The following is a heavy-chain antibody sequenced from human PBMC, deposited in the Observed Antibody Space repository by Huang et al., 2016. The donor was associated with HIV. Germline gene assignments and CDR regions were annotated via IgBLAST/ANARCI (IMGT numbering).Heavy chain of an antibody. Sequence: QVQLVQSGAEVKKTGSSVKVSCKASGGTFSNHGFSWVRQAPGQGLEWMGGVIPVLGTQYYTPKCQGRVTITADESTSTVYMELSSLTPDDTAEYYCARVRGYSGSYYGMDVWGQGTTVTVSS. CDR3: ARVRGYSGSYYGMDV. J-gene: IGHJ6*02. CDR2: VIPVLGTQ. CDR1: GGTFSNHG. D-gene: IGHD1-26*01. V-gene: IGHV1-69*01.